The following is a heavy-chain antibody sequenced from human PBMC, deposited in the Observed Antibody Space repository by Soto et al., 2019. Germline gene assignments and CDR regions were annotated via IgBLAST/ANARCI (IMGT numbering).Heavy chain of an antibody. CDR1: GYTFTSYD. Sequence: ASVKVSCKASGYTFTSYDMHWVRQAPGQGLEWLGIINPSGGSTSYAQKFQGRVTMTRDTSTSTVYMELSSLRSEDTAVYYCARVGDTADAFDIWGQGTMVTVSS. D-gene: IGHD5-18*01. J-gene: IGHJ3*02. CDR3: ARVGDTADAFDI. CDR2: INPSGGST. V-gene: IGHV1-46*01.